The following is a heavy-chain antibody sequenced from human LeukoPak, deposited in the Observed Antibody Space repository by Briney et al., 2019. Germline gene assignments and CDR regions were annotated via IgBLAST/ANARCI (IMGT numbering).Heavy chain of an antibody. CDR2: ISSSGTTK. CDR1: GFTFSSYE. Sequence: PGGSLRLSCAASGFTFSSYEMNWVRQAPGKGLEWVSYISSSGTTKYYADSVKGRSTISRDNAKNSVYLQMNSLRAEDTAVYYCASEKYRGTLGYWGQGTLVTVSS. CDR3: ASEKYRGTLGY. V-gene: IGHV3-48*03. D-gene: IGHD3-16*01. J-gene: IGHJ4*02.